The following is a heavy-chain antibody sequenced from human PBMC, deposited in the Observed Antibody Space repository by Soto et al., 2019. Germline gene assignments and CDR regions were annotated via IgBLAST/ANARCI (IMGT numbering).Heavy chain of an antibody. CDR3: GREAYYDLWGGYWFDH. CDR1: CRSISSYY. J-gene: IGHJ5*02. V-gene: IGHV4-59*01. D-gene: IGHD3-3*01. CDR2: IDYSGST. Sequence: SETLCLTCTFSCRSISSYYWRLFRQPPGKGLEWIGCIDYSGSTNYNPSLMSRLTISVDTSKNQFALKLSAVTAADTAVDYCGREAYYDLWGGYWFDHWGQRTLVTVSS.